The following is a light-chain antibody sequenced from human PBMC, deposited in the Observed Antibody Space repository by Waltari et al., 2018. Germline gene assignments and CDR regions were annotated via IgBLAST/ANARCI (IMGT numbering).Light chain of an antibody. V-gene: IGKV1-27*01. CDR3: QSYYNVPCT. J-gene: IGKJ4*02. CDR2: AAS. CDR1: QGISSS. Sequence: IDVTQSPPSLSASVGDRLTITCRATQGISSSLAWYQQKPGTSPKLLIYAASTLQSGVPSRFSGGGSGTEFTLTISSLQPEDVSTYYCQSYYNVPCTFGGGTRVEI.